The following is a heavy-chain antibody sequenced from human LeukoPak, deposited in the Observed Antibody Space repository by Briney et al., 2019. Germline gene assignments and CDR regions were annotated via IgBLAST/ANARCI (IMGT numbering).Heavy chain of an antibody. Sequence: PGGSLRLSCAGSGFTFGSYGMHWVRQAPGKGLEWVAVISYDGRSKYYEDSVKGRFTISRDDSKNTLYLQMNSLRAEDTAVYYCARERDYDSSGYYVFGYWGQGTLVTVSS. D-gene: IGHD3-22*01. J-gene: IGHJ4*02. CDR3: ARERDYDSSGYYVFGY. CDR2: ISYDGRSK. CDR1: GFTFGSYG. V-gene: IGHV3-30*03.